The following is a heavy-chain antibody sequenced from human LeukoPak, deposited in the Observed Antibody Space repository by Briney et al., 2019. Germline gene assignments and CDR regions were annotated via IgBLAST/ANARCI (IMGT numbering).Heavy chain of an antibody. V-gene: IGHV1-2*02. CDR1: GYTFTGYY. D-gene: IGHD5-12*01. CDR3: ASPWAYSGYAYYFDY. J-gene: IGHJ4*02. CDR2: INPNSGGT. Sequence: ASVKVSCKASGYTFTGYYMHWVRQAPGQGLEWMGWINPNSGGTDYAQNFQGRVTMTSDTSISTAYMELSRLRSDDTAVYYCASPWAYSGYAYYFDYWGQGTLVTVSS.